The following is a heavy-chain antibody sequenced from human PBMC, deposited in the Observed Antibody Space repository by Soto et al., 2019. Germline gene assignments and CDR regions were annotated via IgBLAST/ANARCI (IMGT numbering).Heavy chain of an antibody. D-gene: IGHD3-10*02. V-gene: IGHV1-69*01. CDR2: IIPIFGTA. CDR1: GGTFSSSA. CDR3: ARFAGECSGTQPHFYY. J-gene: IGHJ4*02. Sequence: QVQLVQSGAEVKKPGSSVKVSCKASGGTFSSSAISWVRQAPGQGLEWMGGIIPIFGTANYAQKFQGRVTMTADESTSTAYMELSSRGSENTAGDYSARFAGECSGTQPHFYYWGQGTLVTVSS.